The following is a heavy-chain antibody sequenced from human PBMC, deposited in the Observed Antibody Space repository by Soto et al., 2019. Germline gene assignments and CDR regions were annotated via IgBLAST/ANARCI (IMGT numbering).Heavy chain of an antibody. D-gene: IGHD2-2*02. CDR2: INAGNGNT. V-gene: IGHV1-3*01. CDR3: ARVPKGSQIPDY. CDR1: GYTFTSYA. Sequence: ASVKVSCKASGYTFTSYAMHWVRQAPGQRLEWMGWINAGNGNTKYSQKLQGRVTITRDTSASTAYMELSSLRSDDTAVYYCARVPKGSQIPDYWGQGTLVTVSS. J-gene: IGHJ4*02.